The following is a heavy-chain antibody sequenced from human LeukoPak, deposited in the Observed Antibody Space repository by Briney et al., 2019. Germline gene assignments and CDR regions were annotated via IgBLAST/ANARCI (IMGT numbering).Heavy chain of an antibody. CDR2: INPNSGGT. V-gene: IGHV1-2*02. CDR1: GYTFTGYY. CDR3: ASGGERYSSGWYGDY. Sequence: ASVKVSCKASGYTFTGYYMHWVRQAPGQGLKWMGWINPNSGGTKYAQKFQGRVTMTRDTSISTAYMELSRLTSDDTAVYYCASGGERYSSGWYGDYWGQGTLVTASS. D-gene: IGHD6-19*01. J-gene: IGHJ4*02.